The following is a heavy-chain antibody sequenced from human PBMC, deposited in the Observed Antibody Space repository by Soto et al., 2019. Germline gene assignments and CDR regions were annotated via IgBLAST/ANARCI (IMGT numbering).Heavy chain of an antibody. V-gene: IGHV1-2*02. D-gene: IGHD3-16*01. Sequence: QVQLVQSGAEVKKPGASVKVSCKASGYIFTDFYIHWVRQAPGQGLEWMGWIIPNSGGTTYAQNFEGRVTLTRDTSINTAYRELSSLTSDDTAIYYCARGGGGLVAWGHGTLVTVSS. J-gene: IGHJ4*01. CDR2: IIPNSGGT. CDR3: ARGGGGLVA. CDR1: GYIFTDFY.